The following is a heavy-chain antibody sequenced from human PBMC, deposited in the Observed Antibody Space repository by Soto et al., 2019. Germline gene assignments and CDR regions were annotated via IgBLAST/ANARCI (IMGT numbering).Heavy chain of an antibody. D-gene: IGHD1-1*01. CDR3: ARGGYSIEGYYYYGMDV. CDR2: IYYSGST. Sequence: SETLSLTCAVSGGSISSGGYSWSWIRQPPGKGLEWIGYIYYSGSTNYNPSLKSRVTISVDTSKNQFSLKLSSVTAADTAVYYCARGGYSIEGYYYYGMDVWGQGTTVTVSS. J-gene: IGHJ6*02. CDR1: GGSISSGGYS. V-gene: IGHV4-61*08.